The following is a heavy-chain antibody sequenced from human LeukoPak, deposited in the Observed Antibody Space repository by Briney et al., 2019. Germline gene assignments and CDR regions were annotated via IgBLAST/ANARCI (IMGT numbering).Heavy chain of an antibody. CDR3: AKGHSSGWYDWFDP. CDR1: GFTFEDFV. D-gene: IGHD6-19*01. CDR2: ISWNSGNI. J-gene: IGHJ5*02. V-gene: IGHV3-9*01. Sequence: DRSLRLSCAASGFTFEDFVMHWVRQSPGRGLEWVSSISWNSGNIGYADSVKGRFTISRDNAKNSLYLRMNSLRAEDTALYYCAKGHSSGWYDWFDPWGQGTLVTVSS.